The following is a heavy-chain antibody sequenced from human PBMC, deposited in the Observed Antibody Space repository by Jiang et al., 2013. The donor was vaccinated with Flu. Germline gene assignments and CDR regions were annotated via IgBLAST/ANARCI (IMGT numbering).Heavy chain of an antibody. CDR2: FDPENGKT. J-gene: IGHJ6*02. D-gene: IGHD5-24*01. Sequence: PGKGLEWMGGFDPENGKTIFAQKFQGRVAMTEDTSTDTAYMELTGLRSEDTAVYYCATGLQFFILYGMDVWGQGTTVTVSS. CDR3: ATGLQFFILYGMDV. V-gene: IGHV1-24*01.